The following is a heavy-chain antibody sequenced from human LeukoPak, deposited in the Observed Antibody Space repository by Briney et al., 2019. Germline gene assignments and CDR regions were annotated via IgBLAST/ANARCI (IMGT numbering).Heavy chain of an antibody. Sequence: GGSLRLSCAASGFTFSSYAMSWVRQAPGKGLEWVSAISGSGGSTYYADSVKGRFTISRDNSKNTLYLQMNSLRAEDTAVYYCAKFFSGYYDSSGYPIGYWGQGTLVTVSS. CDR2: ISGSGGST. V-gene: IGHV3-23*01. D-gene: IGHD3-22*01. CDR1: GFTFSSYA. J-gene: IGHJ4*02. CDR3: AKFFSGYYDSSGYPIGY.